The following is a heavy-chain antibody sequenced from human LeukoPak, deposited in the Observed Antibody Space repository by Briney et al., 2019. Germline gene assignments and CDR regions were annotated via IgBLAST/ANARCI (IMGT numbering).Heavy chain of an antibody. J-gene: IGHJ4*02. CDR2: INDDGTST. D-gene: IGHD3-22*01. CDR3: ARDDSSARANY. CDR1: GFTFSNYW. V-gene: IGHV3-74*01. Sequence: GGSLRLSCAASGFTFSNYWMHWVRQAPGEGLVWVSLINDDGTSTICADSVKGRFTISRDNAKNTLYLQMNSLRAEDTAVYYWARDDSSARANYWGQGTLVTVSS.